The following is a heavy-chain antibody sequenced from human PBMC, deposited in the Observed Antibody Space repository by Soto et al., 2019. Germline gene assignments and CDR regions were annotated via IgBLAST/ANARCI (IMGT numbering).Heavy chain of an antibody. CDR2: IIPKLGSA. Sequence: QVQLEQSGAEVKEPGSSVKVSCKASGGGNLRDYRTTWVRRAPGQGLEWMGGIIPKLGSANYAQNFQGRVTVTADESTNTVYMELRSLRSDDTAVYYCARGGDGYNFGVVYWDQGTPVTVSS. J-gene: IGHJ4*02. V-gene: IGHV1-69*01. CDR1: GGGNLRDYR. CDR3: ARGGDGYNFGVVY. D-gene: IGHD2-21*01.